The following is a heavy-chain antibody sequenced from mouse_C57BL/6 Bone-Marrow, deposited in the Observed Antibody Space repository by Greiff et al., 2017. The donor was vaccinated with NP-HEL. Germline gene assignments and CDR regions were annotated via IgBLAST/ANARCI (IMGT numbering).Heavy chain of an antibody. CDR1: GYTFTDYY. D-gene: IGHD2-4*01. CDR2: INPNNGGT. J-gene: IGHJ2*01. V-gene: IGHV1-26*01. Sequence: VQLQQSGPELVKPGASVKISCKASGYTFTDYYINWVKQSHGKSLEWIGDINPNNGGTSYNQKFKGKATLTVDKSSSTAYMELRSLTSEDSAVYYCARRGIYYDLLFDYWGQGTTLTVSS. CDR3: ARRGIYYDLLFDY.